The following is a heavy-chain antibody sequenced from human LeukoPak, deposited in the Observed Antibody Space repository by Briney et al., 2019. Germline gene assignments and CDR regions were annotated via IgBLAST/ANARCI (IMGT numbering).Heavy chain of an antibody. J-gene: IGHJ6*02. CDR3: ARIATTDYYYGMDI. V-gene: IGHV3-33*01. D-gene: IGHD1-1*01. CDR1: GFTFSSYG. Sequence: GGSLRLSCAAYGFTFSSYGMHWVRQAPGKGLEWVAVIWYDGSNKYYADSVKGRFTISRDNSKNTLYLQMNSLRAEDTAVYYCARIATTDYYYGMDIWGQGTTVTVSS. CDR2: IWYDGSNK.